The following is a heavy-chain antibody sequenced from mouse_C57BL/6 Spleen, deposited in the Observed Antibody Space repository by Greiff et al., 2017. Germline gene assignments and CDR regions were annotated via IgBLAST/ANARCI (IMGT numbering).Heavy chain of an antibody. V-gene: IGHV5-6*01. CDR2: ISSGGSYT. J-gene: IGHJ3*01. Sequence: EVKLQESGGDLVKPGGSLKLSCAASGFTFSSYGMSWVRQTPDKRLEWVATISSGGSYTYYPDSVKGRFTISRDNAKNTLYLQMSSLKSEDTAMYYCARGDYGSSLPWFAYWGQGTLVTVSA. CDR3: ARGDYGSSLPWFAY. CDR1: GFTFSSYG. D-gene: IGHD1-1*01.